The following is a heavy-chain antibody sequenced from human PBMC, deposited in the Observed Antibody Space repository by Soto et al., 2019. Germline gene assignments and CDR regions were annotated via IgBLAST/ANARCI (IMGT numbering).Heavy chain of an antibody. Sequence: PGGSLRLSCAASVFTFISHAIILFRHPPFKWLEWVSTISSGGDNTYSADSVKGRFTISRDNSKNTLYLQMNSLRAEDTAVYYCAKDFDSYSSGRYGMDVWGQGTTVTVSS. CDR1: VFTFISHA. CDR2: ISSGGDNT. V-gene: IGHV3-23*01. J-gene: IGHJ6*02. D-gene: IGHD6-19*01. CDR3: AKDFDSYSSGRYGMDV.